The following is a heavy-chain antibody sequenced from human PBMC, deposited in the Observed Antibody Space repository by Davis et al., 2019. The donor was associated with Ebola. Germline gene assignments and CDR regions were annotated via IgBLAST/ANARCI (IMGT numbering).Heavy chain of an antibody. V-gene: IGHV2-5*01. D-gene: IGHD6-19*01. CDR2: LYWNDDE. CDR3: ARASVVIAVAGAFEF. Sequence: SGPTLVKPTQTLTLTCTFSGFSVSTRGVGVGWIRQPPGKALEWLALLYWNDDERYSPSLKTRLTISKDSSKNQVVLTMTNMDPVDTATYYCARASVVIAVAGAFEFWGQGALVAVSS. J-gene: IGHJ4*02. CDR1: GFSVSTRGVG.